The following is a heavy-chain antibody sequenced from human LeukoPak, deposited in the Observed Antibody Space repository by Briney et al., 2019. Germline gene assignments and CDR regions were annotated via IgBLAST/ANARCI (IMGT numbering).Heavy chain of an antibody. CDR1: GFTFSSYS. CDR3: ARDPTNLYYYDSSGYQDY. V-gene: IGHV3-21*01. J-gene: IGHJ4*02. CDR2: ISSSSSYI. Sequence: GGSLRLSCAVSGFTFSSYSMNWVRHPPGKGLELVSSISSSSSYIYYADSVKGRFTIYRDNANNSLYLQMNSLRAEDTAVYYCARDPTNLYYYDSSGYQDYWGQGTLVTVSS. D-gene: IGHD3-22*01.